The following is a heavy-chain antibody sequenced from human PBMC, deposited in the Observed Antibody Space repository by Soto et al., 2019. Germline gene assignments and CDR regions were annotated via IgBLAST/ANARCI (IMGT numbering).Heavy chain of an antibody. J-gene: IGHJ4*02. CDR3: ARGASDFWGGYPEIHFFDS. CDR2: ISHDEGNK. CDR1: EFTFSTYP. D-gene: IGHD3-3*01. V-gene: IGHV3-30-3*01. Sequence: GGSLRLSCAASEFTFSTYPMHWVRQAPGKGLEWVAVISHDEGNKYYGDSMKGRFTISRDNSKNTLYLQMNSLRGDDTAVYYCARGASDFWGGYPEIHFFDSWGQGTLVTVAS.